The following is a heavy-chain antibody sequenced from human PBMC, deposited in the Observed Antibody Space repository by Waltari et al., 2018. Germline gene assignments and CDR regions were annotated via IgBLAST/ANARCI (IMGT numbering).Heavy chain of an antibody. J-gene: IGHJ4*02. Sequence: QVQLQESGPGLVKPSGTLSLTCAVSGGSISSSNWWSWVRQPPGKGLEWIGEIYHSGSTTYNPSLKSRVTISVDKSKNQFSLKLSSVTAADTAVYYCAGIPEMATIRKRAFYFDYWGQGTLVTVSS. CDR1: GGSISSSNW. CDR2: IYHSGST. CDR3: AGIPEMATIRKRAFYFDY. D-gene: IGHD5-12*01. V-gene: IGHV4-4*02.